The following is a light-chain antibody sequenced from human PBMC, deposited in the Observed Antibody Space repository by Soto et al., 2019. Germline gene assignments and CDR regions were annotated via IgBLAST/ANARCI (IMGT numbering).Light chain of an antibody. CDR3: QQYGSSPWT. CDR2: GAS. CDR1: QSVSSSY. J-gene: IGKJ1*01. V-gene: IGKV3-20*01. Sequence: IVLTQSPGTLSFSPGEGATLSCRASQSVSSSYLAWYQQKPCQAPRLLIYGASSRATGIPDRFSGSGSGTDFTLTISRLEPEDFAVYYCQQYGSSPWTFGQGTKVDIK.